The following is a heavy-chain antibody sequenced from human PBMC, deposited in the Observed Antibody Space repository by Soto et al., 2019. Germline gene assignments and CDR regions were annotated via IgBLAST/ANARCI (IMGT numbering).Heavy chain of an antibody. J-gene: IGHJ5*02. CDR3: ARERGSGYYNWFDP. CDR2: IYYSGST. D-gene: IGHD3-22*01. V-gene: IGHV4-59*01. CDR1: GGSISSYY. Sequence: SETLSLTCTVSGGSISSYYWSWILQPPWKGLEWIGYIYYSGSTNYNPSLKSRVTISVDTSKNQFSLKLSSVTAADTAVYYCARERGSGYYNWFDPWGQGTLVTVSS.